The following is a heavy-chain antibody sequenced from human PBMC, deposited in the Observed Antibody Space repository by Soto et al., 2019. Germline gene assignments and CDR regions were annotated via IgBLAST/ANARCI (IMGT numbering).Heavy chain of an antibody. V-gene: IGHV1-8*01. CDR3: ASTRFWSGYFPESARYYMAV. CDR2: MNPNSGNT. J-gene: IGHJ6*03. Sequence: ASVKVSCKASGYTFTSYDINWVRQATGQGLEWMGWMNPNSGNTGYAQKFQGRVTMTRNTSISTAYMELSSLRSEDTAVYYCASTRFWSGYFPESARYYMAVWGKGITVTVSS. CDR1: GYTFTSYD. D-gene: IGHD3-3*01.